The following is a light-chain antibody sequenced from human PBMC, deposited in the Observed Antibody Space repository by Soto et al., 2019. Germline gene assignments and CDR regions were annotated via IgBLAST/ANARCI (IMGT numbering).Light chain of an antibody. Sequence: DIQMTQSPSTLSASVGDRVTITCRASQSISDWLAWYQQKPGKAPKLLIFDVSSLERGVPSRFSGSGSGTEFTLTISNLQPDDFANYYCQQYKSYSRTFGQGTKVEI. V-gene: IGKV1-5*01. CDR3: QQYKSYSRT. J-gene: IGKJ1*01. CDR2: DVS. CDR1: QSISDW.